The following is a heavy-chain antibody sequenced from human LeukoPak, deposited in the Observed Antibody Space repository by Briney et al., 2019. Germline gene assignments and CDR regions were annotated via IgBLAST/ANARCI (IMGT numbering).Heavy chain of an antibody. D-gene: IGHD6-19*01. CDR3: ERIGGSVDIGWFFDY. Sequence: PGGSLRLSCAASGFTFINYWMSWVRQAPGKGLEWVANIKGDGSDKLFLDSLRGRFTISRDNAKNSLYLQMNNLRAEDTAVYYCERIGGSVDIGWFFDYWGQGTLVTVSS. V-gene: IGHV3-7*01. J-gene: IGHJ4*02. CDR1: GFTFINYW. CDR2: IKGDGSDK.